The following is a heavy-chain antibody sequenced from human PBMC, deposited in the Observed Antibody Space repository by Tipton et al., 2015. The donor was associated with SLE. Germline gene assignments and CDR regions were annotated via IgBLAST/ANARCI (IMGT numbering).Heavy chain of an antibody. CDR1: GFTFSDCY. CDR2: ISSSGSTI. J-gene: IGHJ4*02. CDR3: ARHAGDYAYFDS. V-gene: IGHV3-11*01. D-gene: IGHD4-17*01. Sequence: GSLRLSCAASGFTFSDCYMTWVRQAPGKGLEWVSYISSSGSTIYYADSVKGRFTISRDNAKNSLYLQMNSLRAEDTAVYYCARHAGDYAYFDSWGQGILVTVSS.